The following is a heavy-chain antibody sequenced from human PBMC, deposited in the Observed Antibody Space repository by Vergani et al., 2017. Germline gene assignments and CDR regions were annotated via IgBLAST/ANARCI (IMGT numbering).Heavy chain of an antibody. J-gene: IGHJ4*02. D-gene: IGHD3-16*01. CDR3: VRQVFGCDF. Sequence: QVQLQESGPGLVKPSETLSLTCTVSNDSVSNTFYYWGWIRQTPGKGLEWIGAISYSASTWYNPSLQGRVTISIDTSKSQFSLQLKSVTAADTALYYCVRQVFGCDFWGPGTLVTVSS. CDR1: NDSVSNTFYY. CDR2: ISYSAST. V-gene: IGHV4-39*01.